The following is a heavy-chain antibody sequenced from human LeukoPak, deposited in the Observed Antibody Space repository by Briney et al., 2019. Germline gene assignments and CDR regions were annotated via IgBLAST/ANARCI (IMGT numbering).Heavy chain of an antibody. CDR2: INPNSGGT. Sequence: ASVKVSCKASGYTFAGYYMHWVRQAPGQGLEWMGWINPNSGGTNYAQKFQGRVTMTRDMSTSTVYMELSSLRSEDTAVYYCARDGDYYDSSGYHRGWFDPWGQGTLVTVSS. J-gene: IGHJ5*02. V-gene: IGHV1-2*02. D-gene: IGHD3-22*01. CDR3: ARDGDYYDSSGYHRGWFDP. CDR1: GYTFAGYY.